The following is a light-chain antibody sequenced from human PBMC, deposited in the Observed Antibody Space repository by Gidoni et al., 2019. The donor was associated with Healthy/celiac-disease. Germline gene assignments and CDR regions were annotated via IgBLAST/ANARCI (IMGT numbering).Light chain of an antibody. V-gene: IGLV1-47*01. J-gene: IGLJ3*02. Sequence: QSVLPQPPSASGTPGQGVTISCSGSSSNIGSNYVYWYQQLSGTAPKLLIYRNNQRPSGVPDRFSGSKSGTSASLAISGLRSEDEADYYCAAWDDSLSGWVFGGGTKLTVL. CDR1: SSNIGSNY. CDR3: AAWDDSLSGWV. CDR2: RNN.